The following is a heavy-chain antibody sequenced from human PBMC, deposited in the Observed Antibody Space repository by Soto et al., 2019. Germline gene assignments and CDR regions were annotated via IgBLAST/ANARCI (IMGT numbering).Heavy chain of an antibody. CDR3: ARGTVTYYYYYYMDV. D-gene: IGHD4-17*01. V-gene: IGHV1-2*04. CDR2: INPNSGGT. Sequence: QVQLVQSGAEVKKPGASVKVSCKASGYTFTGYYMHWVRQAPGQGLEWMGWINPNSGGTNYAQKFRGWVTMTRDTSISTAYMELSRLRSDDTAVYYCARGTVTYYYYYYMDVWGKGTTVTVSS. CDR1: GYTFTGYY. J-gene: IGHJ6*03.